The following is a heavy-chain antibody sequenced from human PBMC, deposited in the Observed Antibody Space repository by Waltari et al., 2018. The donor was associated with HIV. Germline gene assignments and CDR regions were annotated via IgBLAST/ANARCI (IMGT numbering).Heavy chain of an antibody. V-gene: IGHV4-39*01. CDR2: IYYGGST. CDR3: ATTLNILSGLNWFDP. CDR1: GGSISGSTYY. D-gene: IGHD3-9*01. Sequence: QLQLQESGPGLVKPPATLSLTCTVSGGSISGSTYYWGWIRQPPGKGLEWIGSIYYGGSTYYNPSLKSRVTISVDTSKNQFSLKLSSVTAADTAVYYCATTLNILSGLNWFDPWGQGTLVTVSS. J-gene: IGHJ5*02.